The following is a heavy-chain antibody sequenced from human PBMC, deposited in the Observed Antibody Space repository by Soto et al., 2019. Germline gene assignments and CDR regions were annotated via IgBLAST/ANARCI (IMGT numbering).Heavy chain of an antibody. J-gene: IGHJ4*02. CDR1: GGSISSYY. Sequence: QVQLQESGPGLVKPSESLSLTCAVSGGSISSYYWSWIRQPPGKGLEWIGYIYYSGSTNYNPSLKRRVTISVDTSKNQFSLKLISVTAADTAVYYCARSRYTSGWWTPPFDYWGQGTLVTVSS. CDR3: ARSRYTSGWWTPPFDY. V-gene: IGHV4-59*01. CDR2: IYYSGST. D-gene: IGHD6-19*01.